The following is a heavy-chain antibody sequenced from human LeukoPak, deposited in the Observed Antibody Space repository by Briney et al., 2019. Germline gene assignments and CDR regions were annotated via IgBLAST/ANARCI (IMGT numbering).Heavy chain of an antibody. Sequence: PGGSLRLSCAASGFTFSSYAMHWVRQAPGKGLEWVAVISYDGSNKYYADSVKGRFTISRDNSKNTLYPQMNSLRAEDTAVYYCARFGEATLFDYWGQGTLVTVSS. V-gene: IGHV3-30-3*01. J-gene: IGHJ4*02. CDR1: GFTFSSYA. D-gene: IGHD3-10*01. CDR3: ARFGEATLFDY. CDR2: ISYDGSNK.